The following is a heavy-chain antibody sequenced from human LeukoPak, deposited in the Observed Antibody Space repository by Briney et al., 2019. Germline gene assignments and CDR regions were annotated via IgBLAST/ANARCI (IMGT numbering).Heavy chain of an antibody. V-gene: IGHV3-23*01. D-gene: IGHD1-26*01. J-gene: IGHJ4*02. CDR1: GFTFSSYD. CDR2: ISNSGGST. CDR3: AKGPIVRFDY. Sequence: GGTLRLSCAASGFTFSSYDMSWVRQAPGKGLEWVSTISNSGGSTYYAASVKGRFTISRDNSNNTLSLQMNSLRAEDTAVYYCAKGPIVRFDYWGQGTLVTVSS.